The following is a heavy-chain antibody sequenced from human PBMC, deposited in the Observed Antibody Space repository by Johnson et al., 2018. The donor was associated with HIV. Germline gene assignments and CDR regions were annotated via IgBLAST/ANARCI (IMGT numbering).Heavy chain of an antibody. CDR3: ARGRKDIEAADGLDNDAIDM. J-gene: IGHJ3*02. CDR1: EFAFRNYA. CDR2: ISYDGDNK. V-gene: IGHV3-30*04. D-gene: IGHD6-13*01. Sequence: QVQLVESGGGVVQPGRSLTIHCAVSEFAFRNYAMHWVRLAPGKGLQWVAVISYDGDNKYYADPVKGRFTISRDNSKNTLVLRLDSLGNEDTDLDYCARGRKDIEAADGLDNDAIDMWGQGTLVIVSS.